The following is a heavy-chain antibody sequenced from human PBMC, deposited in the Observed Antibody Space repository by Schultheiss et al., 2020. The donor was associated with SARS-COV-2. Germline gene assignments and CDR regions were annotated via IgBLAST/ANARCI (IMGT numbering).Heavy chain of an antibody. Sequence: GGSLRLSCAASGFTFSSYEMNWVRQAPGKGLEWVSYISSSGSTIYYADSVKGRFTISRDNAKNSLYLQMNSLRAEDTAVYYCARGYCGGDCYFGLDAFDIWGQGTMVTVSS. V-gene: IGHV3-48*03. J-gene: IGHJ3*02. D-gene: IGHD2-21*01. CDR1: GFTFSSYE. CDR3: ARGYCGGDCYFGLDAFDI. CDR2: ISSSGSTI.